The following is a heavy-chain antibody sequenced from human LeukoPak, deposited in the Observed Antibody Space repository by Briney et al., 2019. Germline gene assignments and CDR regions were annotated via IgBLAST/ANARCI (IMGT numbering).Heavy chain of an antibody. CDR1: GGSISSGGYY. V-gene: IGHV4-61*09. CDR3: ARHSEDVYIDY. Sequence: PSQTLSLTCTVSGGSISSGGYYWSWIRQPPGRGLEWIGYIYTSGSTNYNPSLKSRVTISVDTSKNQFSLKLSSVTAADTAVYYCARHSEDVYIDYWGQGTLVTVSS. CDR2: IYTSGST. D-gene: IGHD3-16*01. J-gene: IGHJ4*02.